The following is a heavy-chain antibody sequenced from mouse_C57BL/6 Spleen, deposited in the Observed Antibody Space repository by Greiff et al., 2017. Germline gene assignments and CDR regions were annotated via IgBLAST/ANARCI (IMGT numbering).Heavy chain of an antibody. CDR2: IYPGDGDT. D-gene: IGHD1-1*01. Sequence: QVQLKQSGAELVKPGASVKISCKASGYAFSSYWMNWVKQRPGKGLEWIGQIYPGDGDTNYNGKFKGKATLTADKSSSTAYMQLSSLTSEDSAVYFCARSGTTVVAIPFAYWGQGTLVTVSA. V-gene: IGHV1-80*01. CDR1: GYAFSSYW. CDR3: ARSGTTVVAIPFAY. J-gene: IGHJ3*01.